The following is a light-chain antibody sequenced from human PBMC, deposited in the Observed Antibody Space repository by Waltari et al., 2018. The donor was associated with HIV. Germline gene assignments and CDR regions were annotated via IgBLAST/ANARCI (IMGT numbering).Light chain of an antibody. Sequence: DIVMTQSPLSLPVTPGEPASISCRSSQSLLHSNGYNYMNWYLQKPGQSTQLLIYMVSYRAPGVPDRFSGSGSGTDFTLKITRVEAEDVGVYYCMQNVQIPLTFGGGTKVEIK. CDR3: MQNVQIPLT. CDR1: QSLLHSNGYNY. J-gene: IGKJ4*01. V-gene: IGKV2-28*01. CDR2: MVS.